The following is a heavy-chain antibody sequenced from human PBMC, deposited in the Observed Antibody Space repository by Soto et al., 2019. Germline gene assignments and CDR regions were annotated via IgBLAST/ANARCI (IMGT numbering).Heavy chain of an antibody. CDR1: GYTFTNYG. V-gene: IGHV1-18*01. CDR2: INGYNANT. D-gene: IGHD3-16*02. Sequence: QVQLVQSGAEVKKPGASVKVSCKASGYTFTNYGITWVRQAPGQGLEWMGWINGYNANTNYAQKLQGRVTMTTDTSTSTAYMELRGLRSDDTAVYYCARVPTSVRYLVFYFDYWGQGTLVTVSS. J-gene: IGHJ4*02. CDR3: ARVPTSVRYLVFYFDY.